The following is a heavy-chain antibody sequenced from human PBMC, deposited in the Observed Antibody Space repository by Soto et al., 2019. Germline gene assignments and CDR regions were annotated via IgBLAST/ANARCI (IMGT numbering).Heavy chain of an antibody. J-gene: IGHJ4*02. CDR2: INHSGST. Sequence: SETLSLTCAVYGGSFSGYYWSWIRQPPGKGLEWIGEINHSGSTNYNPSLKSRVTISVDTSKNQFSLKLSSVTAADTAVYYCASSSSGSNFFDYWGQGTLVTVSS. CDR1: GGSFSGYY. V-gene: IGHV4-34*01. CDR3: ASSSSGSNFFDY. D-gene: IGHD6-6*01.